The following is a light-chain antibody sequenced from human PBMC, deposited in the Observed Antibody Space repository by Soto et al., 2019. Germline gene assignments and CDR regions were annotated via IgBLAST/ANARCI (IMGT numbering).Light chain of an antibody. CDR3: QHYNSYSEA. V-gene: IGKV1-5*03. J-gene: IGKJ2*01. CDR2: KAS. CDR1: QTISIW. Sequence: DIQMTESPSTQTRSVGDRVTITCLASQTISIWLAWYQQRPGKVSKPLIYKASTLKSGVPSRFSGRGSGTEFTLTISSLQPDDFATYYCQHYNSYSEAFGHGA.